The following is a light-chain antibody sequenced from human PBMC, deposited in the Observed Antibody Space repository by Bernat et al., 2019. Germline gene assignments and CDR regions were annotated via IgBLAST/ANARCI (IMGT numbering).Light chain of an antibody. CDR3: CSYAGSYTFRV. J-gene: IGLJ2*01. CDR2: EVS. CDR1: SSDVGSYNF. Sequence: QSALTQPASVSGSPGQSITISCTGTSSDVGSYNFVSWYQQYPGKAPKVMIYEVSKRPSGVSNRFSGSKSGNTASLTISGLQAEDEADYYCCSYAGSYTFRVFGGGTKLTAL. V-gene: IGLV2-23*02.